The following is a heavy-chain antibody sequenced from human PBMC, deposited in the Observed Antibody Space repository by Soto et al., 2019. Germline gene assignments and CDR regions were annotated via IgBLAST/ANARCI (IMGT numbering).Heavy chain of an antibody. CDR1: GGSISSSSSY. Sequence: SXTRSLTCTVSGGSISSSSSYWGWIRQPPGKGLEWIGSIYYSGSTYYNPSLKSRVTISVDTSKNQFSLKLSSVTAADTAVYYCARMTTVTDNYFDYWGQGTLVTVSS. J-gene: IGHJ4*02. CDR3: ARMTTVTDNYFDY. V-gene: IGHV4-39*01. CDR2: IYYSGST. D-gene: IGHD4-17*01.